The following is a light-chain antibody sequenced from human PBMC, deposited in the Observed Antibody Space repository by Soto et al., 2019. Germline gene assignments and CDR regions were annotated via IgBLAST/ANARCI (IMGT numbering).Light chain of an antibody. CDR2: GAS. J-gene: IGKJ3*01. V-gene: IGKV3-20*01. CDR3: HQYSDSPIYT. Sequence: EIVLTQSPGTLSLSPGATATLSCRASQSVSSNYLAWFQQKPGQAPMLLIHGASSSAAGTPDRFSGSGSGTDFTLTISRLEPEDFAVYFCHQYSDSPIYTFGPATKVDFK. CDR1: QSVSSNY.